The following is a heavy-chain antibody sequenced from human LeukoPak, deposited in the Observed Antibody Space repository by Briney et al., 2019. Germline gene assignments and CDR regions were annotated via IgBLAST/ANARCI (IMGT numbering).Heavy chain of an antibody. Sequence: PGGSLRLSCSASGFTFSNYAMHWVRQAPGKGLEWVAAISNDGSTKYYTDSVKGRFTISRDNSKNTLYLQMNSLRAEDTTVYCCAKGLLGGDCSSRSCYVLRPFDFWGQGTMVTVSS. D-gene: IGHD2-2*01. J-gene: IGHJ4*02. CDR3: AKGLLGGDCSSRSCYVLRPFDF. CDR1: GFTFSNYA. CDR2: ISNDGSTK. V-gene: IGHV3-30*18.